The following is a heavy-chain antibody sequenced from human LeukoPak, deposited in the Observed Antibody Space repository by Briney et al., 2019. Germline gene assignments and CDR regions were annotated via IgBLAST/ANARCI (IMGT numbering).Heavy chain of an antibody. Sequence: PGRSLRLSCAASGFTFSYYAMHWVRQAPGKGLEWVAVISYDGGNKYYADSVKGRFTISRDNARNSLYLQMNSLRAEDTAVYYCARGEWSSSPFDYWGQGTLVTVSS. CDR2: ISYDGGNK. CDR3: ARGEWSSSPFDY. D-gene: IGHD6-6*01. V-gene: IGHV3-30*04. J-gene: IGHJ4*02. CDR1: GFTFSYYA.